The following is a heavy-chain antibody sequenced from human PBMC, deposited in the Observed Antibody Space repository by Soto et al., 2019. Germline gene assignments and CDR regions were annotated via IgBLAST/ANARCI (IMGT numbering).Heavy chain of an antibody. J-gene: IGHJ6*02. CDR2: ISYDGSNK. CDR1: GFTFSSYA. Sequence: QVQLVESGGGVVQPGRSLRLSCAASGFTFSSYAMHWVRQAPGKGLEWVAVISYDGSNKYYADSVKGRFTISRDNSKNTLYLQMNSLRAEDTAMYYCAREQYSSSWGYYYYGMDVWGQVTTVTVSS. D-gene: IGHD6-13*01. CDR3: AREQYSSSWGYYYYGMDV. V-gene: IGHV3-30-3*01.